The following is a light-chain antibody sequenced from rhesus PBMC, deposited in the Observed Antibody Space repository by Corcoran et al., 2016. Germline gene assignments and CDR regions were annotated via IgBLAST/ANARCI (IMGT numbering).Light chain of an antibody. CDR1: QSLLHSNGNTY. CDR2: GGS. J-gene: IGKJ3*01. V-gene: IGKV2-72*02. CDR3: VQAIAFPFT. Sequence: DIVMTQTPLSLPITPGEPASISCRSSQSLLHSNGNTYLHWYLQKPGQSPRSLIYGGSNRASGVPDRFSGSGSCTDFKLKISKVEAEDVWVYYCVQAIAFPFTFGPGTKLDIQ.